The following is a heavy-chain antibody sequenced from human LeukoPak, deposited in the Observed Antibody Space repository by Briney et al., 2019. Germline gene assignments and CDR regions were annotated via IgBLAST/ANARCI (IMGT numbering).Heavy chain of an antibody. Sequence: ASVKVSCKVSGYTLTELSMHWVRQAPGKGPEWMGGFDPEDGETIYAQKFQGRVTMTEDTSTDTAYMELSSLRSEDTAVYYCATQYSSSPPTYYYYGMDVWGQGTTVTVSS. CDR1: GYTLTELS. D-gene: IGHD6-6*01. V-gene: IGHV1-24*01. J-gene: IGHJ6*02. CDR2: FDPEDGET. CDR3: ATQYSSSPPTYYYYGMDV.